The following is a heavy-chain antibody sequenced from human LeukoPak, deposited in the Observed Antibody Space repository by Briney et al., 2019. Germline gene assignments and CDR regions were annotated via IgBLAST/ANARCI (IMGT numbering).Heavy chain of an antibody. CDR1: GYTFTSYG. CDR3: ARDRVGYSYGYYYYYMDV. J-gene: IGHJ6*03. CDR2: ISAYNGNT. D-gene: IGHD5-18*01. Sequence: ASVKVSCKASGYTFTSYGISWVRQAPGQGLEWMGWISAYNGNTNYAPKLQGRVTMTTDTSTSTAYMELRSLRCDDTAVYYCARDRVGYSYGYYYYYMDVWGKGTTVTVSS. V-gene: IGHV1-18*01.